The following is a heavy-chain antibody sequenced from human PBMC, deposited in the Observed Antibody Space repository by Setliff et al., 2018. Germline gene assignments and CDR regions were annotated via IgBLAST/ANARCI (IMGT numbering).Heavy chain of an antibody. CDR3: ARHRAVAGAYYFDF. CDR2: IYYSGNT. J-gene: IGHJ4*02. D-gene: IGHD6-19*01. V-gene: IGHV4-39*01. Sequence: PSETLSLTCTVSGDSISSGSYYWTWIRQPAGKGLEWIGSIYYSGNTYYNASLKGRVTISGDTSKNQFSLKLTAVTAADTAIYYCARHRAVAGAYYFDFWGQGTLVTVSS. CDR1: GDSISSGSYY.